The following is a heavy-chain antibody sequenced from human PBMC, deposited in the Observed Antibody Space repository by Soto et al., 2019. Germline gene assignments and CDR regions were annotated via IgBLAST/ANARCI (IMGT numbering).Heavy chain of an antibody. J-gene: IGHJ4*02. V-gene: IGHV3-30*18. D-gene: IGHD3-22*01. CDR2: ISYDGSNK. CDR3: AKVPADSSGYSFDY. CDR1: GFTFSSYG. Sequence: QVQLVESGGGVVQPGRSLRLSCAASGFTFSSYGMHWVRQAPGKGLEWVAVISYDGSNKYYADSVKGRFTISRDNSKNTLYLQMNSLRAEDTAVYYCAKVPADSSGYSFDYWGQGTLVTVSS.